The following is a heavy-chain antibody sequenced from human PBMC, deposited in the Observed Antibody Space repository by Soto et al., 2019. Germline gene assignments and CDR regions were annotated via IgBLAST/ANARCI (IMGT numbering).Heavy chain of an antibody. V-gene: IGHV1-46*01. CDR1: GYTFTSYY. CDR2: INPSGGST. D-gene: IGHD6-13*01. Sequence: ASVKVSCKASGYTFTSYYMHWVRQAPGQGLEWMGIINPSGGSTSYAQKFRGRVTMTRDTSTSTVYMELSSLRSEDTAVYYCARDPEVQQLPHHYFDYWGQGTLVTVSS. CDR3: ARDPEVQQLPHHYFDY. J-gene: IGHJ4*02.